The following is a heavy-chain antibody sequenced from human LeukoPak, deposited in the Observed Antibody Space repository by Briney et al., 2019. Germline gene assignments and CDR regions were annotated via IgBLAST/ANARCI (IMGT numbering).Heavy chain of an antibody. Sequence: GGSLRLSCAASGFTFSSYAMSWVRQAPGKGLEWVSAISGSGGSTYYADSVKGRFTISRDNSKNTLYLQMNSLRAEDTAVYYCARDQDLDGSGSSSFDYWGQGTLVTVSS. CDR1: GFTFSSYA. CDR2: ISGSGGST. D-gene: IGHD3-10*01. J-gene: IGHJ4*02. V-gene: IGHV3-23*01. CDR3: ARDQDLDGSGSSSFDY.